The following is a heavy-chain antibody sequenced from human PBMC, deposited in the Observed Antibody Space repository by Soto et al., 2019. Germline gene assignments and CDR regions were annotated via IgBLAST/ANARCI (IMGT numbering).Heavy chain of an antibody. J-gene: IGHJ4*02. CDR3: ATEKYGAGRVGVYF. Sequence: GASVKVSCKASGGTSTIYTITWVRQAPGQGLAWMGRIVPLLGLTNYARDFQDRVTITADSSMSTAYMELSSLRFDDTAVYFCATEKYGAGRVGVYFWGQGTQVTVSS. CDR1: GGTSTIYT. V-gene: IGHV1-69*04. D-gene: IGHD1-26*01. CDR2: IVPLLGLT.